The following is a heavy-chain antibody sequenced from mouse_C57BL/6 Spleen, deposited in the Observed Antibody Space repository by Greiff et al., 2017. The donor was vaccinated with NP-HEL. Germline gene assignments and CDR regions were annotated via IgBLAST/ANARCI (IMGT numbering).Heavy chain of an antibody. V-gene: IGHV5-16*01. J-gene: IGHJ1*03. CDR1: GFTFSDYY. CDR2: INYDGSST. Sequence: EVKLMESEGGLVQPGSSMKLSCTASGFTFSDYYMAWVRQVPEKGLEWVANINYDGSSTYYLDSLKSRFIISRDNAKNILYLQMSSLKSEDTATYYCARDKGGRYFDVWGTGTTVTVSS. CDR3: ARDKGGRYFDV. D-gene: IGHD1-1*02.